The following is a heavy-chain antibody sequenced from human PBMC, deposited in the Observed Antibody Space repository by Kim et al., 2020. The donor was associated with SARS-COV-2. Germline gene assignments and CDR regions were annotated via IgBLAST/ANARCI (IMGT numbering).Heavy chain of an antibody. J-gene: IGHJ3*02. V-gene: IGHV3-21*01. Sequence: YIYYANSVKGRFTISRDTAKSSLYLQMNSLRAEDTAVYYCATKRIYAFDIWGQGTMVAVSS. CDR2: YI. CDR3: ATKRIYAFDI.